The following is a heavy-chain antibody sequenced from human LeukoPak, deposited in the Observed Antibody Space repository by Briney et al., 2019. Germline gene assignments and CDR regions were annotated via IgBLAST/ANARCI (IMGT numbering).Heavy chain of an antibody. CDR1: GYSFTSYW. D-gene: IGHD3-10*01. Sequence: GESLRISCKGSGYSFTSYWIGWVHQMPGKGLEWMGIIYPGDSDTRYSPSFQGQVTISADKSISTAYLQWSSLKASDTAMYYCARQPTMVRGASYYYYMDVWGKGTTVTVSS. V-gene: IGHV5-51*07. CDR2: IYPGDSDT. CDR3: ARQPTMVRGASYYYYMDV. J-gene: IGHJ6*03.